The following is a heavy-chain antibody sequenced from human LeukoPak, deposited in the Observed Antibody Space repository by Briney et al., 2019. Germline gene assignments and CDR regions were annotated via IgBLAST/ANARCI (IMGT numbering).Heavy chain of an antibody. D-gene: IGHD3-3*01. J-gene: IGHJ6*04. Sequence: GSLRLSCAASGFTVSSNYMSWARHAPGKGLEWMGSIYYSGSTYYNPSLKSRVTISVDTSKNQFSLKLSSVTAADTAVYYCARHAPVRFLEWLLPPALVDVWGKGTTVTVSS. CDR1: GFTVSSNY. V-gene: IGHV4-39*01. CDR3: ARHAPVRFLEWLLPPALVDV. CDR2: IYYSGST.